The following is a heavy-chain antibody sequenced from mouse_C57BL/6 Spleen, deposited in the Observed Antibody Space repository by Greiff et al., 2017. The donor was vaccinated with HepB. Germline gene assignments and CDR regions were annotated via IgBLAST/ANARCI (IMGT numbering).Heavy chain of an antibody. CDR2: IHPNSGST. D-gene: IGHD1-1*01. Sequence: QVQLQQSGAELVKPGASVKLSCKASGYTFTSYWMHWVKQRPGQGLEWIGMIHPNSGSTNYNEKFKSKATLTVDKSSSTAYMQLSSLTSEDSAVYYCARMRGSSLYYAMDYWGQGTSVTVSS. CDR3: ARMRGSSLYYAMDY. V-gene: IGHV1-64*01. CDR1: GYTFTSYW. J-gene: IGHJ4*01.